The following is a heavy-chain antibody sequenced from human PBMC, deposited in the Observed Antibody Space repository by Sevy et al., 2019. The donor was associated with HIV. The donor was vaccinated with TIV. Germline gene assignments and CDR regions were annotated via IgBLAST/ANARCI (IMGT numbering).Heavy chain of an antibody. D-gene: IGHD2-2*01. CDR2: ISSRSSYI. CDR3: AIDGGCSSTSCLLYFDS. Sequence: GGSLRLSCAASGFTFSDYYMNWVRQAPGKGLEWVSSISSRSSYIHYAGSVRGRFTISRYNAKNSLYLQMNSLGVDDTAVYFCAIDGGCSSTSCLLYFDSWGQGALVTVSS. J-gene: IGHJ4*02. V-gene: IGHV3-21*01. CDR1: GFTFSDYY.